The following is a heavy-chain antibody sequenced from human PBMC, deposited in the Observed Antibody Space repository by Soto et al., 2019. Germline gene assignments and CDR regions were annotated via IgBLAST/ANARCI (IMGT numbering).Heavy chain of an antibody. CDR2: ISYDGSNK. D-gene: IGHD6-6*01. V-gene: IGHV3-30*18. Sequence: QVQLVESGGGVVQPGRSLRLSCAASGFTFSSYGMHWVRQAPGKGLEWVAVISYDGSNKYYADSVKGRFTISRNNSKNTLYLQMNRLSDVETAVYYCANAQISARPGGDFDYWGQGTLVTVSS. CDR3: ANAQISARPGGDFDY. J-gene: IGHJ4*02. CDR1: GFTFSSYG.